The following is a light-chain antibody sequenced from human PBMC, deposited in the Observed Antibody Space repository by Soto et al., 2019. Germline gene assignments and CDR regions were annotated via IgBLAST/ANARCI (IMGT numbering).Light chain of an antibody. CDR3: KQYDDWLRLT. CDR2: GAS. Sequence: EIVMTQSPATLSVSPGERATHTCRASQSVNIYLAWYQQKPGQAPRLLIFGASSRATGIPARFSGSGSGTEFNLTISSLQSEDFAVYFCKQYDDWLRLTFGGGTKVEIK. V-gene: IGKV3D-15*01. J-gene: IGKJ4*01. CDR1: QSVNIY.